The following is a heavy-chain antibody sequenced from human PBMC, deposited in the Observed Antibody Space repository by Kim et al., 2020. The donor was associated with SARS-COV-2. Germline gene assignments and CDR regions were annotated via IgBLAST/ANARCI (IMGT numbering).Heavy chain of an antibody. CDR3: ARGIGVGEVDY. J-gene: IGHJ4*02. V-gene: IGHV4-31*02. D-gene: IGHD3-10*01. Sequence: YYNPSLKSRLTISVDMSKNQFSLRLSTVTAADTAVYYCARGIGVGEVDYWGQGTLVTVSS.